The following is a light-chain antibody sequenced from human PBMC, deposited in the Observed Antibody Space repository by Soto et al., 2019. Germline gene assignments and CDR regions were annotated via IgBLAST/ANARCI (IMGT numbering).Light chain of an antibody. CDR1: QSLFFSSNNNDY. Sequence: DIVMTQSPDSLAVSLGERATINCMSSQSLFFSSNNNDYLAWYQQKPGQPPKLLIYWASTRESGVPDRFSGSGSGTDFTLTISSLQAEDVAVYYCQQYYDTPQTFGQGTKVEIK. CDR2: WAS. J-gene: IGKJ1*01. CDR3: QQYYDTPQT. V-gene: IGKV4-1*01.